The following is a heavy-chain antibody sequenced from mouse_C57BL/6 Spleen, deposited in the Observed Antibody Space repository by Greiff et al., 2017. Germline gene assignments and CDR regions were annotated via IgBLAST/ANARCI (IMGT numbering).Heavy chain of an antibody. Sequence: VQLQQPGAELVKPGASVKLSCKASGYTFTSYWMHWVKQRPGQGLEWIGMIHPNSGSTNYNEKFKSKATLTVDKSSSTAYMQLSSLTSEDSAVYYCARDGSSYGDYYAMDYWGQGTSVTVSS. J-gene: IGHJ4*01. CDR1: GYTFTSYW. CDR3: ARDGSSYGDYYAMDY. V-gene: IGHV1-64*01. D-gene: IGHD1-1*01. CDR2: IHPNSGST.